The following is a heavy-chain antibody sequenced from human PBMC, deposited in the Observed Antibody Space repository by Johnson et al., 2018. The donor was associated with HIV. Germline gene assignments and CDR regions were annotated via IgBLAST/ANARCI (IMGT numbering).Heavy chain of an antibody. V-gene: IGHV3-30-3*01. Sequence: QVQLVESGGDLVQPGGSVKLSCEGSGFTFSGSAMHWVRQSPGKGLEWGALIPFDGSNKYYADSVKGRFTISRDNSKNTLFLQMNSLRAEDTAVYYCARDGQVYYNFWISSLAFDIWGQGTMVIVSS. CDR1: GFTFSGSA. CDR2: IPFDGSNK. J-gene: IGHJ3*02. CDR3: ARDGQVYYNFWISSLAFDI. D-gene: IGHD3-3*01.